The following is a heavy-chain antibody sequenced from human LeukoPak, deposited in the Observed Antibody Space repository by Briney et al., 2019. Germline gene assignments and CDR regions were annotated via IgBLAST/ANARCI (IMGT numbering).Heavy chain of an antibody. CDR3: ASGRGGRGGINYFDY. CDR1: GLIFRNYG. D-gene: IGHD2-15*01. V-gene: IGHV3-33*01. CDR2: IYDDGSEK. J-gene: IGHJ4*02. Sequence: GGSLRLSCAVSGLIFRNYGMHWVRQAPGKGLEWVAIIYDDGSEKYYVDSVKGRFTISRDNSKNTLYLQMNSLRAEDTALYYCASGRGGRGGINYFDYWGQGTLVTVSS.